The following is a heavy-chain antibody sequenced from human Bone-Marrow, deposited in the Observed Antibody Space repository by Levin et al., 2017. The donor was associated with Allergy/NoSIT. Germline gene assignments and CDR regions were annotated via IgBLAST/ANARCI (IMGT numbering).Heavy chain of an antibody. D-gene: IGHD1-14*01. J-gene: IGHJ4*02. CDR2: ISGSGGST. Sequence: GGSLRLSCAASGFTFSSYAMSWVRQAPGKGLEWVSAISGSGGSTYYADSVKGRFTISRDNSKNTLYLQMNSLRAEDTAVYYCARSTTLTGVVAHFDYWGQGTLVTVSS. CDR1: GFTFSSYA. V-gene: IGHV3-23*01. CDR3: ARSTTLTGVVAHFDY.